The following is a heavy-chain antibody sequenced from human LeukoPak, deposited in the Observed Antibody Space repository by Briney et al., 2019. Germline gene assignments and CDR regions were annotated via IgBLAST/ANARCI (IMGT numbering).Heavy chain of an antibody. J-gene: IGHJ5*02. CDR3: ARARGLPSWFDP. CDR2: ISGSGGST. D-gene: IGHD3-10*01. Sequence: GGSLRLSCAASGFTFSSYAMSWVRQAPGKGLEWVSAISGSGGSTYYADSVKGRFTISRDNAKNSLYLKMNSLRAEDTAVYYCARARGLPSWFDPWGQGTLVTVSS. V-gene: IGHV3-23*01. CDR1: GFTFSSYA.